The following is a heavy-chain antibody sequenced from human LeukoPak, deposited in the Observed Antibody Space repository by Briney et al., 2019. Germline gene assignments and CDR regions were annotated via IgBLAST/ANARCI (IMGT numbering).Heavy chain of an antibody. CDR3: AKSAGFFDSVTYRYFDS. CDR1: GFTFHNYA. J-gene: IGHJ4*02. V-gene: IGHV3-23*01. D-gene: IGHD4-17*01. CDR2: TGGGGATT. Sequence: QSGGSLRPSCAASGFTFHNYAMNWVRQSPGKGLEWVSATGGGGATTYYADSVKGRFTISRDNPKNTLYLQMNSLTAEDSAVYYCAKSAGFFDSVTYRYFDSWGQGTLVTVSS.